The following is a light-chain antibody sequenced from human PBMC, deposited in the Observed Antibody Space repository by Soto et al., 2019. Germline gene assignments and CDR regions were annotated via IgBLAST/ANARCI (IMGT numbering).Light chain of an antibody. V-gene: IGKV3-11*01. Sequence: PGERATLSCMASQSVSSYLAWYQQKPGQAPRLLIYDASNRATGIPARFSGSGSGTDFTLTISSLEPEDFAVYYCQQRSNWPPLFTFGPGTKVDIK. CDR2: DAS. CDR3: QQRSNWPPLFT. J-gene: IGKJ3*01. CDR1: QSVSSY.